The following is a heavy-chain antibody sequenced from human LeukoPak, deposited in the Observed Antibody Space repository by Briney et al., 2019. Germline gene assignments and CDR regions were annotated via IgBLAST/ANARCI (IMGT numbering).Heavy chain of an antibody. CDR1: GFTFSSYS. CDR2: ISSSSSYI. D-gene: IGHD2-15*01. Sequence: GGFLRLSCAASGFTFSSYSMNWVRQAPGKGLEWVSSISSSSSYIYYADSVKGRFTISRDNAKNSLYLQMNSLRAEDTAVYYCARMVVVAATTYYYYGMDVWGQGTTVTVSS. V-gene: IGHV3-21*01. CDR3: ARMVVVAATTYYYYGMDV. J-gene: IGHJ6*02.